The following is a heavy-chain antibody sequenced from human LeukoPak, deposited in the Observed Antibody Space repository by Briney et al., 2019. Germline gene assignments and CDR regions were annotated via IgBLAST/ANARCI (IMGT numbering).Heavy chain of an antibody. CDR1: GFTFSSYS. CDR3: ASISSGWYWDY. D-gene: IGHD6-19*01. J-gene: IGHJ4*02. CDR2: ISSSSSYI. Sequence: PGGSLRLSCAASGFTFSSYSMNWVRQAPGKWLEWLSSISSSSSYIYYADSVKGRFTISRDNAKNSLYLQMNSLRAEDTAVYYCASISSGWYWDYWGQGTLVTVSS. V-gene: IGHV3-21*01.